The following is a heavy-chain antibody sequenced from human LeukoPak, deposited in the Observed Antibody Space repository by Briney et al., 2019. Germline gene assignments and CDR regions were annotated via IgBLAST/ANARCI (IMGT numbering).Heavy chain of an antibody. V-gene: IGHV1-18*01. CDR1: GYTFTSYG. Sequence: GASVKVSCKASGYTFTSYGISWVRQAPGQGLEWMGWISTYNGNTNYAQKLQGRVTMTTDTSTSTAYMELRSLRSDDTAVYYCARGGDILTGYVGSYYYYYGMDVWGQGTTVTVSS. CDR2: ISTYNGNT. CDR3: ARGGDILTGYVGSYYYYYGMDV. D-gene: IGHD3-9*01. J-gene: IGHJ6*02.